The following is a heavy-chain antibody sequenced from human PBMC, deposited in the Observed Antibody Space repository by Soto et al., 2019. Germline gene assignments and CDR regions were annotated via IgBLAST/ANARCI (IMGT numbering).Heavy chain of an antibody. CDR2: LKEDGSEA. V-gene: IGHV3-7*05. Sequence: EVQLVESGGGLVQPGGSLRLSCAASGFTFSTYWMNWVRQAPGKGREWVANLKEDGSEAYYVDSVKGRFTISRDNAKNSLYLDMNSLRGEDTAVYYCARDWGAPGRGSALGYYYHFGMDVWGQGTTVTVPS. CDR1: GFTFSTYW. CDR3: ARDWGAPGRGSALGYYYHFGMDV. D-gene: IGHD3-16*01. J-gene: IGHJ6*02.